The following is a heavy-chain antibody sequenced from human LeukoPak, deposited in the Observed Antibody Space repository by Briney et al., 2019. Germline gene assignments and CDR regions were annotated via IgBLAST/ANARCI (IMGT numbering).Heavy chain of an antibody. CDR1: GYTFTGYY. Sequence: ASLKVSCKASGYTFTGYYIHWVRQAPGQGLEWMGWINPNSGGTDYAQKFQGRVTMTRDTSISTASMELSRLTSDDTAVYYCARGGRYASGSYSYNWLDPWGQGTLVTVSS. CDR3: ARGGRYASGSYSYNWLDP. V-gene: IGHV1-2*02. D-gene: IGHD3-10*01. CDR2: INPNSGGT. J-gene: IGHJ5*02.